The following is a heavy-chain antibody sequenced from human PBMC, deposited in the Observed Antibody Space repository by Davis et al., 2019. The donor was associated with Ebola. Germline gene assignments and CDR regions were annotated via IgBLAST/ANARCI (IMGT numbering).Heavy chain of an antibody. CDR3: ARHSMAARRNEFAPHSPTWFDP. V-gene: IGHV4-30-2*01. CDR1: GGSISSGGYS. D-gene: IGHD6-6*01. J-gene: IGHJ5*02. Sequence: PSETLSLTCAVSGGSISSGGYSWSWIRQPPGKGLEWIGYIYHSGSTYYNPSLKSRVTISVDRSKNQFSLKLSSVTAADTAVYSCARHSMAARRNEFAPHSPTWFDPWGQGTPVTVSS. CDR2: IYHSGST.